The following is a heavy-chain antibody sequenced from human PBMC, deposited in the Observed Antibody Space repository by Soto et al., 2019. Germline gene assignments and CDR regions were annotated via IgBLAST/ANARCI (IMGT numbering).Heavy chain of an antibody. CDR1: GGTFSSYA. CDR3: ARVFDGAARYYYYGMDV. D-gene: IGHD6-6*01. J-gene: IGHJ6*02. CDR2: IIPIFGTA. Sequence: QVQLVQSGAEVKKPGSSVKVSCKASGGTFSSYAISWVRQAPGQAREWMGGIIPIFGTANYAQKFQGRVTITADKSTSTAYMELSSLRSEDTAVYYCARVFDGAARYYYYGMDVWGQGTTVTVSS. V-gene: IGHV1-69*06.